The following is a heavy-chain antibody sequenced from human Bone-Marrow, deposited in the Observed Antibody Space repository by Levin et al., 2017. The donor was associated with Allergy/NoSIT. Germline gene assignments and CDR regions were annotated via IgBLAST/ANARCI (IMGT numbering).Heavy chain of an antibody. Sequence: PGGSLRLSCADSRFTFNSYAMSWVRQAPGKRLEWVSAISGSGGRTHYADSVKGRFTISRDNAKNSLYLQMNNLRVEDTAVYYCARDTVLDCWGQGTLVAVSS. V-gene: IGHV3-23*01. J-gene: IGHJ4*02. CDR2: ISGSGGRT. CDR1: RFTFNSYA. CDR3: ARDTVLDC.